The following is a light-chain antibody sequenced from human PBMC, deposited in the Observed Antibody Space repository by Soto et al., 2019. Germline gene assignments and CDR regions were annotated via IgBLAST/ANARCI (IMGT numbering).Light chain of an antibody. CDR3: SSYTSSRVYV. J-gene: IGLJ1*01. CDR1: SSDVGGYKY. Sequence: QSALTQPASVSGSPGQSITISCTGTSSDVGGYKYVSWYQQHPGKAPKLMIYEVSNRPSGVSKRFSGSKSGNTAALTISGLQAEDEAAYYWSSYTSSRVYVFGAGTTLTVL. CDR2: EVS. V-gene: IGLV2-14*01.